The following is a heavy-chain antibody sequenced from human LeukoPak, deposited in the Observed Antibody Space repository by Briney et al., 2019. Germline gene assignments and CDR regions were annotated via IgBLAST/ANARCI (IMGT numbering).Heavy chain of an antibody. CDR2: ISSSGSTI. J-gene: IGHJ6*03. CDR3: ARCDYSSGWYDDYYYYMDV. V-gene: IGHV3-11*04. D-gene: IGHD6-19*01. Sequence: NPGGSLRLSCAASGFTFSDYYMSWIRQAPGKGLEWVSYISSSGSTIYYADSVKGRFTISRDNAKNSLYLQMNSLRAEDTAVYYCARCDYSSGWYDDYYYYMDVWGKGTTVTVSS. CDR1: GFTFSDYY.